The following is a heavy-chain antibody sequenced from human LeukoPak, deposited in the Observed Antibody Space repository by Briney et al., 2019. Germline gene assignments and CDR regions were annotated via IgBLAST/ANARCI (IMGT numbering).Heavy chain of an antibody. V-gene: IGHV4-39*01. J-gene: IGHJ3*02. CDR2: IYYSGST. CDR1: GGSISSSSYY. CDR3: ARLLLWFGELSVGAFDI. Sequence: PSETLSLTCTVSGGSISSSSYYWGWIRQPPGKGLEWIGSIYYSGSTYYNPSLKSRVTISVDTSKNQFSLKLSSVTAADTAVYYCARLLLWFGELSVGAFDIWGQGTMVTVSS. D-gene: IGHD3-10*01.